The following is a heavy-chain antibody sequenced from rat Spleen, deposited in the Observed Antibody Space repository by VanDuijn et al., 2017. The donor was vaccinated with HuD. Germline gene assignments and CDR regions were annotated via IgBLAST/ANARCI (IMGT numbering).Heavy chain of an antibody. D-gene: IGHD1-1*01. V-gene: IGHV2-13*01. J-gene: IGHJ2*01. Sequence: QVQLKESGPGLVQPSQTLSLTCTVSGFSLSNYGVIWVRQPPGKGLEWMGVIWSNGVTDYNSAIKSRLSISRDTSKSQVVLKMNSLQTEDTAMYFCARGGLQCDYWGQGVMVTVSS. CDR1: GFSLSNYG. CDR3: ARGGLQCDY. CDR2: IWSNGVT.